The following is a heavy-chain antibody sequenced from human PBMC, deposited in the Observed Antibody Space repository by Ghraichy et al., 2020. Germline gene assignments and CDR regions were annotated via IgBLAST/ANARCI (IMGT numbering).Heavy chain of an antibody. CDR3: ARDGRYQAFDI. CDR1: GFTFSRYN. CDR2: ISYDASIK. V-gene: IGHV3-30*04. J-gene: IGHJ3*02. D-gene: IGHD2-2*01. Sequence: GGSLRLSCAASGFTFSRYNMNWVRQAPGKGLEWVAVISYDASIKYYADSVKGRFTISRDNSNSTLYLQMNSLRADDTAVFYCARDGRYQAFDIWGQGTMVTVSS.